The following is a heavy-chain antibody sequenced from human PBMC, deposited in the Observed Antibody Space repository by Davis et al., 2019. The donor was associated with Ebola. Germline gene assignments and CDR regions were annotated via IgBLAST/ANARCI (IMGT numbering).Heavy chain of an antibody. J-gene: IGHJ6*04. CDR2: ISSSSSTI. Sequence: PGGSLRLSCAASGFTFSSYSMNWVRQAPGNGLEWVPYISSSSSTIYCADFVKGRFTISRDNAKNSLYLQMNSLRDEDTAVYYCARSWLSPYYYYGMDVWGKGTTVTVSS. CDR3: ARSWLSPYYYYGMDV. D-gene: IGHD3-9*01. V-gene: IGHV3-48*02. CDR1: GFTFSSYS.